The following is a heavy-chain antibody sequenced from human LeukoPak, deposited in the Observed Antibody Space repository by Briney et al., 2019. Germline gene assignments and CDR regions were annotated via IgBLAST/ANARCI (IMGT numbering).Heavy chain of an antibody. J-gene: IGHJ4*02. V-gene: IGHV4-61*02. D-gene: IGHD6-13*01. Sequence: SETLSLTCTVSGGSISSGDYYWSWIRQPPGKGLEWIGRIYTSGSTNYNPSLKSRVTISVDTSKNQFSLKLSSVTAADTAVYYCARDPKPGYSSSPAFDYWGQGTLVTVSS. CDR3: ARDPKPGYSSSPAFDY. CDR1: GGSISSGDYY. CDR2: IYTSGST.